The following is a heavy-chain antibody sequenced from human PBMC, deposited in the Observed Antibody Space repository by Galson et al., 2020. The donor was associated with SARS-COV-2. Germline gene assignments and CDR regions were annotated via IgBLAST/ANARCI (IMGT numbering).Heavy chain of an antibody. CDR1: GFTFSNFA. J-gene: IGHJ4*02. CDR3: ARDAPSITSRDWFEGYFDY. CDR2: ISYDESNK. Sequence: GGSLRLSCAASGFTFSNFAMHWVRQAPGKGLEWVAVISYDESNKSYADSVKGRFTISRDNSKDTMYLQMNSLTTEDTAVYFCARDAPSITSRDWFEGYFDYWGQGTLVTVSS. D-gene: IGHD3-9*01. V-gene: IGHV3-30*04.